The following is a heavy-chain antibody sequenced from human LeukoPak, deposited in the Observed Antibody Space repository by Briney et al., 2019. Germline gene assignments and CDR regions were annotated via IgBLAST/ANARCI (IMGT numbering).Heavy chain of an antibody. V-gene: IGHV3-20*04. Sequence: GGSLRLSCTASGFTFGDYGMSRVRQAPGKGLEWVSGINWNGGSTGYADSVKGRFTISRDNAKNSLYLQMNSLRTEDTALYYCAKDDSYYDSSGSLTNWGQGTLVTVSS. CDR3: AKDDSYYDSSGSLTN. D-gene: IGHD3-22*01. CDR1: GFTFGDYG. CDR2: INWNGGST. J-gene: IGHJ4*02.